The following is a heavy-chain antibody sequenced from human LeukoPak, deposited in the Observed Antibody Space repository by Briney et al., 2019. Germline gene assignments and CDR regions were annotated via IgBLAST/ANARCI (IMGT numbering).Heavy chain of an antibody. Sequence: GGSLRLSCTASGLTFGNYSMSWVRQAPGKGLEWVSSISGSGYSTYYADSVKGRFTISRDNSKNTLYLQMNSLRAEDTAVYYCASRHSSGWSLGYWGQGTLVTVSS. J-gene: IGHJ4*02. CDR3: ASRHSSGWSLGY. V-gene: IGHV3-23*01. D-gene: IGHD6-19*01. CDR1: GLTFGNYS. CDR2: ISGSGYST.